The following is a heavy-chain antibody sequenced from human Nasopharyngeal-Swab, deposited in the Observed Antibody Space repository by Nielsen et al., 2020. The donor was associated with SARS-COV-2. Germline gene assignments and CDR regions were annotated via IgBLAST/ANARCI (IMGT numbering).Heavy chain of an antibody. CDR1: GFTFSDYW. Sequence: GGSLKISCGGSGFTFSDYWMSWVRQAPGKGLEWVANIKEDGSEKYYVDSVKGRFTISRDNAKNSLYLQMNSLRAEDTAVYYCAGGNSADHWGQGTLVTVSS. V-gene: IGHV3-7*03. CDR3: AGGNSADH. J-gene: IGHJ4*02. D-gene: IGHD4-23*01. CDR2: IKEDGSEK.